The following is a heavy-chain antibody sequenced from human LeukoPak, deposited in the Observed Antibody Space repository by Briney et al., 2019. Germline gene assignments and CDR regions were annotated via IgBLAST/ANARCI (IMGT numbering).Heavy chain of an antibody. CDR2: ISGSGGST. J-gene: IGHJ4*02. CDR3: AKDHASVTSDYFDY. Sequence: GGSLTLSCVASGFTFSSHTMSWVRQVPGKGLEWVSAISGSGGSTYYPDSVKGRFTISRDNSKNTLYLQINSLRAEDTAVYYCAKDHASVTSDYFDYWGQGALFTVSS. D-gene: IGHD4-17*01. V-gene: IGHV3-23*01. CDR1: GFTFSSHT.